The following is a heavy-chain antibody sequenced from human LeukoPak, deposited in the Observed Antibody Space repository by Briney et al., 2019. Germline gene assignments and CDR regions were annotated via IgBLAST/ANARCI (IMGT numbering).Heavy chain of an antibody. CDR3: ARDLIAAGGDYYYYGMDV. V-gene: IGHV1-18*01. J-gene: IGHJ6*02. Sequence: ASVKVSCKASGYTFTSYGISWVRQAPGQGLEWMGWISAYNGNTNYGQKLQGRVTMTTDTSTSTAYMELRSLRSDDTAAYYCARDLIAAGGDYYYYGMDVWGQGTTVTVSS. CDR1: GYTFTSYG. CDR2: ISAYNGNT. D-gene: IGHD6-13*01.